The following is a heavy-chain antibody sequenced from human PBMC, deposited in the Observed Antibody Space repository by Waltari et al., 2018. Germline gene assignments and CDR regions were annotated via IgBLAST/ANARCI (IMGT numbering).Heavy chain of an antibody. CDR2: IYRGGSI. CDR3: AKAPSGYDPYFDY. V-gene: IGHV3-23*03. Sequence: EVKLLESGGGLVQPGGSRRLSCAASGFTFSTYAMNWVRQAPGKGLEWVSVIYRGGSIYYADSVKGRFTISRDNSNNTLYVQMNSLRVEDTAVYYCAKAPSGYDPYFDYWGQGTLVTVSS. J-gene: IGHJ4*02. CDR1: GFTFSTYA. D-gene: IGHD5-12*01.